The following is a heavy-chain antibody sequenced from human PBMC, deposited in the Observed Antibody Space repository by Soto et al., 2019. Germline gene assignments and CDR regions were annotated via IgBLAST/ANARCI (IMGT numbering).Heavy chain of an antibody. CDR2: INAGNGNT. D-gene: IGHD6-13*01. V-gene: IGHV1-3*01. J-gene: IGHJ5*02. CDR1: GYTFTSYA. CDR3: ARSSGSSWMFYWFDP. Sequence: ASVKVSCKASGYTFTSYAMHWVRQAPGQRLEWMGWINAGNGNTNYAQKLQGRVTMTTDTSTSTAYMELRSLRSDDTAVYYCARSSGSSWMFYWFDPWGQGTLVTVSS.